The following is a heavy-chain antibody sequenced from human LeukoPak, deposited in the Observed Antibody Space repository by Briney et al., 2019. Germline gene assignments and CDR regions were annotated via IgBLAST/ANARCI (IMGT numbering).Heavy chain of an antibody. CDR3: ARDLGAYSGSYYFDY. CDR2: INPSGGST. Sequence: ASVKVSCKASGYTFTSYYMRWVRQAPGQGLEWMGIINPSGGSTSYAQKFQGRVTMTRGMSTSTVYMELSSLRSEDAAVYYCARDLGAYSGSYYFDYWGQGTLVTVSS. D-gene: IGHD1-26*01. V-gene: IGHV1-46*01. CDR1: GYTFTSYY. J-gene: IGHJ4*02.